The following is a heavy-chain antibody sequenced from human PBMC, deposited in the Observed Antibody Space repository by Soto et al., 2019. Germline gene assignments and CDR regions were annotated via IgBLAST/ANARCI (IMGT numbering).Heavy chain of an antibody. D-gene: IGHD6-13*01. J-gene: IGHJ4*02. CDR2: IYPGDSDT. Sequence: GESLKISCKGSGDSFTSYWIGWVRQMPGKGLEWMGIIYPGDSDTRYSPSFQGQVTISADKSISTAYLQWSSLKASDTAMYYCARLAAAGTSQDSYYFDYWGQGTLVTVSS. CDR3: ARLAAAGTSQDSYYFDY. V-gene: IGHV5-51*01. CDR1: GDSFTSYW.